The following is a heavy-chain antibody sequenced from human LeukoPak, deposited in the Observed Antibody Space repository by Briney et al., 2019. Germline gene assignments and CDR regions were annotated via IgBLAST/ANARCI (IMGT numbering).Heavy chain of an antibody. D-gene: IGHD6-19*01. CDR2: ISYDGSNK. Sequence: GRSLRLSCAASGFTFSSYAMHWVRQAPGKGLEWVAVISYDGSNKYYADSVKGRFTISRDNSKNTLYLQMNSLRAEDTAVYYCARVLWAASSGWLGTDNWFDPWGQGTLVTVSS. CDR1: GFTFSSYA. V-gene: IGHV3-30*04. J-gene: IGHJ5*02. CDR3: ARVLWAASSGWLGTDNWFDP.